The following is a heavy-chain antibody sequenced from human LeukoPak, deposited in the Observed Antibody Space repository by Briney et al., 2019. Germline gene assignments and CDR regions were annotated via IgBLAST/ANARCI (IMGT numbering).Heavy chain of an antibody. J-gene: IGHJ4*02. CDR1: GGSISTYY. D-gene: IGHD1-7*01. Sequence: SETLSLTCTVSGGSISTYYWSWMRQLPGRGLEWIGYIHGSTNYNPSLRSRVTISVDMSKNQFSLKLTSVTAADTAVYYCARAEADRTFDYWGQGTLVIVSS. CDR2: IHGST. CDR3: ARAEADRTFDY. V-gene: IGHV4-59*01.